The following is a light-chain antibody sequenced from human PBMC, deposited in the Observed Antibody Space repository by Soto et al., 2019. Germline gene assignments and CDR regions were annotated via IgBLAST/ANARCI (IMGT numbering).Light chain of an antibody. Sequence: EIVLKQSPGTLSLSPGERATLSCRASQSVNNYLAWYQQKPDQAPRLLIYDASNRTTDIPPRFSGSGSGAAFTLTISSLDPEDSAVYYCQQRGTWPWLTFGGGTRVEI. CDR2: DAS. J-gene: IGKJ4*01. V-gene: IGKV3-11*01. CDR1: QSVNNY. CDR3: QQRGTWPWLT.